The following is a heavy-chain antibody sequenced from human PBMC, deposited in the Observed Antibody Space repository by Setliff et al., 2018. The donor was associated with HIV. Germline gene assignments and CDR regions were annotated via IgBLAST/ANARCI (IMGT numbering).Heavy chain of an antibody. D-gene: IGHD4-17*01. Sequence: SETLSLTCTVSGGSISSSSYYWGWIRQPPGKGLEWIGSIYYSGRTYYNPSLKSRVTTSVEKSKNQFSLKLSSVTAADTAVYYCASSYGDSYFFDYWGQGTLVTVSS. J-gene: IGHJ4*02. CDR2: IYYSGRT. V-gene: IGHV4-39*01. CDR3: ASSYGDSYFFDY. CDR1: GGSISSSSYY.